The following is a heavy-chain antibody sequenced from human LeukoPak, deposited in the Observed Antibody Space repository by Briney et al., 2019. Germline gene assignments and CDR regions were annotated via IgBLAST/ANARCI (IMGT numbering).Heavy chain of an antibody. V-gene: IGHV3-66*01. Sequence: GGSLRLSCAASGFTFSHYEMNWVRQAPGKGLEWVSIIYTGGTTHYADSLNDRFTISRDDSINTLYLQMNSLRAEDTAVYYCARDSSSYYFDYWGQGTLVTVSS. J-gene: IGHJ4*02. CDR1: GFTFSHYE. D-gene: IGHD6-6*01. CDR2: IYTGGTT. CDR3: ARDSSSYYFDY.